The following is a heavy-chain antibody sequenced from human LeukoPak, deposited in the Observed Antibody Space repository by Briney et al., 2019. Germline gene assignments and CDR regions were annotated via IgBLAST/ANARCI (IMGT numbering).Heavy chain of an antibody. D-gene: IGHD4-17*01. Sequence: GGSLRLSCAASGFTFSSYSMNWVRQAPGKGLEWVSSISSSGSYIYYADSVKGRFTISRDNAKNSLYLQMNSLRAEDTAVYYCARVAYGDYHNTLDYWGQGTLVTVSS. CDR1: GFTFSSYS. CDR3: ARVAYGDYHNTLDY. V-gene: IGHV3-21*01. CDR2: ISSSGSYI. J-gene: IGHJ4*02.